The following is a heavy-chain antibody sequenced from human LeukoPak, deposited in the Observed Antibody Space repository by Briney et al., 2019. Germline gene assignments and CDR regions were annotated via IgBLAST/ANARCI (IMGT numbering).Heavy chain of an antibody. J-gene: IGHJ4*02. CDR3: AGDYLGAPHFDY. CDR1: GFTFSSYS. V-gene: IGHV3-21*01. CDR2: ISSSSSYI. Sequence: GGSLRLSCAASGFTFSSYSMNWVRQAPGKGLEWVSSISSSSSYIYYADSVKGRFTISRDNAKNSLYLQMNSLRAEDTAVYYCAGDYLGAPHFDYWGQGTLVTVSS. D-gene: IGHD1-26*01.